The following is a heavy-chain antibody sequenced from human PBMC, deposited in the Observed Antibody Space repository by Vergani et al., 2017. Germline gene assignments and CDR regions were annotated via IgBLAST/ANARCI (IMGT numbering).Heavy chain of an antibody. D-gene: IGHD3-3*01. J-gene: IGHJ5*02. CDR1: GFTFNEYW. CDR2: MNGDGDTI. CDR3: ARARKFRFGVVWENWFVP. Sequence: EVELVESGGGLVQPGGSLRLSCAASGFTFNEYWMHWARQVPGKGLVWVSGMNGDGDTISYADSVKGRVPISRDNAQNTLFLQMNSLRAEDTAVYYCARARKFRFGVVWENWFVPWGQGTLVTVSS. V-gene: IGHV3-74*01.